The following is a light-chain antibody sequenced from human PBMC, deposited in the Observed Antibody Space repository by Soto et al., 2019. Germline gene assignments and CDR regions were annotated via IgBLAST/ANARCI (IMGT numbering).Light chain of an antibody. V-gene: IGKV3D-20*02. Sequence: ETVLTQSPDTLSLSPGERATLSCRASQSVSPSSLAWYQQRPGQSPRLLIYGASSRATGIPDRFSGRGSGTDFTLIISRLEPEDFAVYYCQQCSNWPPITFGHGTRLEIK. CDR2: GAS. J-gene: IGKJ5*01. CDR3: QQCSNWPPIT. CDR1: QSVSPSS.